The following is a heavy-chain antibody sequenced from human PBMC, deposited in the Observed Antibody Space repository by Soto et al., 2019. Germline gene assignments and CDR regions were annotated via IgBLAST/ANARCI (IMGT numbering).Heavy chain of an antibody. CDR1: GCTFSSYA. V-gene: IGHV1-69*13. CDR3: ARDRAPGLELLPDWAFDI. Sequence: SVKVSCKSSGCTFSSYAISWVRQAPGQGLEWMGGIIPIFGTANYAQKFQGRVTITADESTSTAYMELSSLRSEDTAVYYCARDRAPGLELLPDWAFDIWGQGTMVTVSS. D-gene: IGHD1-7*01. CDR2: IIPIFGTA. J-gene: IGHJ3*02.